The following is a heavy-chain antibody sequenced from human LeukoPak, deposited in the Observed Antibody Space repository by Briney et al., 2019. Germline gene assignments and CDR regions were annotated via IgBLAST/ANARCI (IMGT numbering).Heavy chain of an antibody. Sequence: GGSLRLSCAASGFTFNTYNMNWVRQAPGESLDWISYISSDGSSIYYADSVKGRFTISRDNADNSLYLQMNSLRAEDTAVYYCAKDDYGMDVWGQGTTVTVSS. J-gene: IGHJ6*02. CDR1: GFTFNTYN. V-gene: IGHV3-48*01. CDR2: ISSDGSSI. CDR3: AKDDYGMDV.